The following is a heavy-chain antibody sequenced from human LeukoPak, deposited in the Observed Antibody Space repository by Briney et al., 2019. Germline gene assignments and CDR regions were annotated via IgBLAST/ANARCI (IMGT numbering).Heavy chain of an antibody. Sequence: SETLSLTCTVSGGSISSYYWSWIRQPPGKGLEWIGYIYYSGSTNYNPSLKSRVTVSVDTSKNQFSLKLSSVTAADMAVYYCVRGLRGAVPIENWFDPWGQGTLVTVSS. CDR2: IYYSGST. CDR1: GGSISSYY. J-gene: IGHJ5*02. V-gene: IGHV4-59*01. CDR3: VRGLRGAVPIENWFDP. D-gene: IGHD6-19*01.